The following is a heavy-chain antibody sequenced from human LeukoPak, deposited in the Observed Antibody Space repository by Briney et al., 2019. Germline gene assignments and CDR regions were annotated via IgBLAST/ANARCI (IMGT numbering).Heavy chain of an antibody. CDR1: GGSISGSTYY. CDR2: IYYSGAT. CDR3: ASRTYRV. V-gene: IGHV4-39*01. D-gene: IGHD1-26*01. J-gene: IGHJ4*02. Sequence: SETLSLTCTVSGGSISGSTYYWGWIRQPPGKGLEWIGSIYYSGATYYTPSLKSRVTVSVDTSKNQFSLKLRSVTAADTAVYYCASRTYRVWGQGTLVTVSS.